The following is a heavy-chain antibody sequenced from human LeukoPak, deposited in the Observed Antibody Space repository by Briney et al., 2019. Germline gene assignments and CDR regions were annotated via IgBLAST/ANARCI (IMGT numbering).Heavy chain of an antibody. J-gene: IGHJ4*02. D-gene: IGHD5-12*01. CDR1: GYTSTGYY. CDR3: ARTRGYSGYDPLDY. V-gene: IGHV1-2*02. CDR2: INPNSGGT. Sequence: GASVKVSCKASGYTSTGYYMHWVRQAPGQGLEWMGWINPNSGGTNYAQKFQGRVTMTRDTSISTAYMELSRLRSDDTAVYYCARTRGYSGYDPLDYWGQGTLVTVSS.